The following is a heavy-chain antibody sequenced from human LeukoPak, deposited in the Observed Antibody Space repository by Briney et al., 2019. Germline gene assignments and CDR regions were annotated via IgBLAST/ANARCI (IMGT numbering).Heavy chain of an antibody. CDR2: ISSASTTI. D-gene: IGHD4-23*01. CDR3: ASRPTVVLYWYFEL. CDR1: GFTFSSYS. V-gene: IGHV3-48*01. Sequence: PGGSLRLSCEASGFTFSSYSMNWVRQAPGKGLEWVSYISSASTTINYADSVKGRFTISRDNAKNSVYLQMDSLRVEDTAVYYCASRPTVVLYWYFELWGRGTLLTVSS. J-gene: IGHJ2*01.